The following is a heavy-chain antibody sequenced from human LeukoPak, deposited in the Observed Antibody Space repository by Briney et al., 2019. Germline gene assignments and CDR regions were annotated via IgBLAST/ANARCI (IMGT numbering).Heavy chain of an antibody. Sequence: GGSLRLSCAASGFTFSSHAMHWVRQAPGKGLEWVAIISYDGSSKYYADSVKGRFTTSRDDSKNTLYLQMNTLRAEDTAVYYCARGGSGSYYYYFYYMDVWGKGTTATVSS. D-gene: IGHD5-12*01. CDR3: ARGGSGSYYYYFYYMDV. V-gene: IGHV3-30-3*01. CDR1: GFTFSSHA. J-gene: IGHJ6*03. CDR2: ISYDGSSK.